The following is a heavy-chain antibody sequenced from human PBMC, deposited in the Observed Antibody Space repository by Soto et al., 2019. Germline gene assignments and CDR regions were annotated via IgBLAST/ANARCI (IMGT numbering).Heavy chain of an antibody. CDR2: IIPIFGTA. D-gene: IGHD2-2*01. CDR3: ARQRTYCSSTSCYLDAFDI. Sequence: QVQLVQSGAEVQKPGSSVKVSCKASGGTFSSYAISWVRQAPGQGLEWMGGIIPIFGTANYAQKFQGRVTITADESTSTAYMELSSLRSEDTAVYYCARQRTYCSSTSCYLDAFDIWGQGTMVTVSS. CDR1: GGTFSSYA. V-gene: IGHV1-69*01. J-gene: IGHJ3*02.